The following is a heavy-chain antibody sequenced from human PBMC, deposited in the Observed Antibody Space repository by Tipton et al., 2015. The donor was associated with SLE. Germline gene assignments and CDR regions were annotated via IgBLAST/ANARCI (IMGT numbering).Heavy chain of an antibody. J-gene: IGHJ4*02. Sequence: QSGAEVKKPGSSVKVSCKASEGTFKNHAVTWVRQAPGQGLEWMGGIIPSFQSANYAQKFQGRVTITADESTSTASMELRSLRSDDTAVYYCARANPFYSGYDFDYWGQGTLVTVSS. D-gene: IGHD5-12*01. CDR1: EGTFKNHA. V-gene: IGHV1-69*01. CDR2: IIPSFQSA. CDR3: ARANPFYSGYDFDY.